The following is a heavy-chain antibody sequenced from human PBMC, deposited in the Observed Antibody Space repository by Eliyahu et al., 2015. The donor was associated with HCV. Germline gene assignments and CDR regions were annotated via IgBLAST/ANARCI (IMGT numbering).Heavy chain of an antibody. J-gene: IGHJ4*02. CDR3: STGYCSGSSCYSHSY. CDR1: GFTLSNAW. D-gene: IGHD2-2*02. V-gene: IGHV3-15*01. CDR2: VKSRTDGGTS. Sequence: EVQLVESGGGLVKPGGSLRLSCAASGFTLSNAWMSWVRQAPGKGLEWVGRVKSRTDGGTSDYAAPVKGRFSLSSDDAKNTLYLQMNSLKTEDTAVYYCSTGYCSGSSCYSHSYWGQGTLVTVSS.